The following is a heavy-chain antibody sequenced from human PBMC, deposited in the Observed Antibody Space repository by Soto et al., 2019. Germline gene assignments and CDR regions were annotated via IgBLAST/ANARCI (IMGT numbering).Heavy chain of an antibody. V-gene: IGHV3-7*05. CDR2: IKQDGSEK. D-gene: IGHD3-22*01. CDR1: GFTFSSYW. CDR3: ARVPHSSGYYWGWFDP. J-gene: IGHJ5*02. Sequence: EVQLVESGGGLVQPGGSLRLSCAASGFTFSSYWMSWVRQAPGKGLEWVANIKQDGSEKYYVDSVKGRFTISRDNAKNSLYLQMNSLRAEDTAVYYCARVPHSSGYYWGWFDPWGQGTLVTVSS.